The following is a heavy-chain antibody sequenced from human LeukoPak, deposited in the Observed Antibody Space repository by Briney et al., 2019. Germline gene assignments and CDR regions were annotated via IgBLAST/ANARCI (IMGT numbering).Heavy chain of an antibody. CDR3: AGSSSSWYQVY. Sequence: SETLSLTCTVSGGSISSSSYYWGLIRQPPGKGLEWIGSIYYSGSTYYNPSLKSRVTISVDTSKNQSSLKLSSVTAADTAVYYCAGSSSSWYQVYWGQGTRVTVSS. J-gene: IGHJ4*02. V-gene: IGHV4-39*01. D-gene: IGHD6-13*01. CDR1: GGSISSSSYY. CDR2: IYYSGST.